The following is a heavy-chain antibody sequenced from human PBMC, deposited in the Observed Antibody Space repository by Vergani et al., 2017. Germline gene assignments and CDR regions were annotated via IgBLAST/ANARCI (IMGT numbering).Heavy chain of an antibody. CDR3: AKDLLSRHVAAALYYYYRMDV. J-gene: IGHJ6*02. CDR1: GFTFSSYA. D-gene: IGHD2-15*01. CDR2: ISGSGGST. Sequence: EVQLLESGGGLVQPGGSLRLSCAASGFTFSSYAMSWVRQAPGKGLEWVSAISGSGGSTYYAASVKGRCTISRDNAKNTLYLQMNSLRAEDTAVYYCAKDLLSRHVAAALYYYYRMDVWGQGTPVTVSS. V-gene: IGHV3-23*01.